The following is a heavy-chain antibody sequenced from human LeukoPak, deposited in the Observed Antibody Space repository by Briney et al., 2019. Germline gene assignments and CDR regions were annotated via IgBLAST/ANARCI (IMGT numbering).Heavy chain of an antibody. CDR3: ASYYYDSSGTGGHFDY. J-gene: IGHJ4*02. Sequence: GGSLRLSCAASGFTFSSYAMTWVRQAPAKGQDRVSAISGSRGGTYYADPANSRLTISRDNSKNTLYLQMNSMTAEDTAVYYYASYYYDSSGTGGHFDYWGQGTVVTVSS. CDR2: ISGSRGGT. CDR1: GFTFSSYA. D-gene: IGHD3-22*01. V-gene: IGHV3-23*01.